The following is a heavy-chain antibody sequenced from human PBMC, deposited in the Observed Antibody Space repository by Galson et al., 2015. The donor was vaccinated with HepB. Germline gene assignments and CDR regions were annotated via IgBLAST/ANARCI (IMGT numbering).Heavy chain of an antibody. Sequence: SLRLSCAASGFTFSSYWMSWVRQAPGKGLEWVANIKQDGSEKYYVDSVKGRFTISRDSAKSSLYLQMNSLRAEDTAVYYCASGVGSSSPRTRSNYYYYGMDVWGQGTTVTVSS. J-gene: IGHJ6*02. CDR3: ASGVGSSSPRTRSNYYYYGMDV. CDR1: GFTFSSYW. V-gene: IGHV3-7*01. CDR2: IKQDGSEK. D-gene: IGHD6-13*01.